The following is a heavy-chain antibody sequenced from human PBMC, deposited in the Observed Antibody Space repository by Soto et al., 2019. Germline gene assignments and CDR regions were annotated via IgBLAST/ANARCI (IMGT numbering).Heavy chain of an antibody. CDR3: ARGVDKAKSGY. V-gene: IGHV3-53*01. D-gene: IGHD5-18*01. CDR1: GFTVSSHH. CDR2: IYPGGNT. J-gene: IGHJ4*02. Sequence: VQLVESGGGLMQPGGSLRLSCAASGFTVSSHHMTWVRQAPGRGPEWVSTIYPGGNTYHADSVRGRFTISRDNSKKVLYFQMNGLRAEDTAVYYCARGVDKAKSGYWGQGTLVTVSS.